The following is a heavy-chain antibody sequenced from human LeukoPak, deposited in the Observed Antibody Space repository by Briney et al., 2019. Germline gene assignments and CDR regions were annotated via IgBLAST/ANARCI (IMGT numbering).Heavy chain of an antibody. Sequence: PGGSLRLSCAASGFTFSSYAMSWVRQAPGKGLEWVSAISGSGGSTYYADSVKGRFTTSRDNSKNTLYLQMNSLRAEDTAVYYCAKDGSIGYYGSGTFFDPWGQGTLVTVSS. CDR1: GFTFSSYA. J-gene: IGHJ5*02. D-gene: IGHD3-10*01. CDR3: AKDGSIGYYGSGTFFDP. CDR2: ISGSGGST. V-gene: IGHV3-23*01.